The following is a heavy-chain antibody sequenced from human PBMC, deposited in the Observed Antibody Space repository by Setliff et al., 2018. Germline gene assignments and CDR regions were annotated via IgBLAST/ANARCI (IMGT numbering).Heavy chain of an antibody. CDR1: GGSISDNNYY. D-gene: IGHD3-10*01. J-gene: IGHJ5*02. Sequence: LSLTCTVSGGSISDNNYYWGWIRQSPGKELEWIGGISHSANKYYNPSFRTGVTISVDMSKNQFFLNLDSVTAADTALYYCARHKVIKKEFIRLTWFDPWGQGTPVTVSS. CDR3: ARHKVIKKEFIRLTWFDP. CDR2: ISHSANK. V-gene: IGHV4-39*01.